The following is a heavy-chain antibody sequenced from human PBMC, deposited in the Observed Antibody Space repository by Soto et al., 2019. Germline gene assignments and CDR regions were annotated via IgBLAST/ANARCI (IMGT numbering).Heavy chain of an antibody. CDR1: GFTFSSYS. V-gene: IGHV3-48*02. Sequence: GGSLRLSCAASGFTFSSYSMNWVRQAPGKGLEWVSYISSSSSTIYYADSVKGRFTISRDNAKNSLYLQMNSLRDEDTAVYYCARVPVTTNYYYYGMDVWGQGTTVTVSS. D-gene: IGHD4-4*01. CDR3: ARVPVTTNYYYYGMDV. CDR2: ISSSSSTI. J-gene: IGHJ6*02.